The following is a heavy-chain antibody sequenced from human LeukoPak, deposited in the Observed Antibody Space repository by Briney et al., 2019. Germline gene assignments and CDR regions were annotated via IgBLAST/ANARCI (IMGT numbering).Heavy chain of an antibody. CDR2: IYTSGST. Sequence: SETLSLTCTVSGGSISSYYWSWIRQPAGKGLEWIGRIYTSGSTNYNPSLKSRVTMSVDTSKNQFSLKLSSVTAADTAVYYCARAWGFKRYCSSTSCTYYFDYWGQGTLVTVSS. J-gene: IGHJ4*02. CDR3: ARAWGFKRYCSSTSCTYYFDY. CDR1: GGSISSYY. V-gene: IGHV4-4*07. D-gene: IGHD2-2*01.